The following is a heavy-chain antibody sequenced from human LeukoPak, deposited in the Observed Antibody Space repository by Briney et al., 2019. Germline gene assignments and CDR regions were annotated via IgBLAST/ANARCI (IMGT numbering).Heavy chain of an antibody. V-gene: IGHV3-23*01. CDR2: ISGSGGST. CDR3: AISFMTTVTLFYY. D-gene: IGHD4-17*01. CDR1: GFTFISYA. J-gene: IGHJ4*02. Sequence: GGSLRLSCAASGFTFISYAMSWVRQAPGKGLEWVSAISGSGGSTYYADSVKGRFTISRDNSKNTLYLQMNSLRAEDTAVYYCAISFMTTVTLFYYWGQGTLVTVSS.